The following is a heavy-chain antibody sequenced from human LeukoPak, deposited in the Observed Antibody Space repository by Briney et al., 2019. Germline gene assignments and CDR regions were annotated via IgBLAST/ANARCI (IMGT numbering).Heavy chain of an antibody. CDR1: GGSISSSSYY. J-gene: IGHJ6*03. CDR3: ARQRADYFYHYLDV. CDR2: VYYGGNT. V-gene: IGHV4-39*01. Sequence: SETLSLTCTVSGGSISSSSYYWDWIRQPPGKGLEWIGNVYYGGNTFYNSSLESRVTISVDMSKNQFSLKLTSLTAADTAVYYCARQRADYFYHYLDVWDKGTSVTVSS.